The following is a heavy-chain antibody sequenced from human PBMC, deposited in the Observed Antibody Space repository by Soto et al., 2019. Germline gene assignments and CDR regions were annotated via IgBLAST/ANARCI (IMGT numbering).Heavy chain of an antibody. J-gene: IGHJ4*02. Sequence: GASVKVSCKASGYTFTSYGISWVRQAPGQGLEWMGWISAYNGNTNYAQKLQGRVTMTTDTSTSTAYMELRSLRSDDTAVYYCARDLRTVTTKAGGIKGYWGQGTLVTVS. D-gene: IGHD4-17*01. CDR1: GYTFTSYG. CDR2: ISAYNGNT. CDR3: ARDLRTVTTKAGGIKGY. V-gene: IGHV1-18*04.